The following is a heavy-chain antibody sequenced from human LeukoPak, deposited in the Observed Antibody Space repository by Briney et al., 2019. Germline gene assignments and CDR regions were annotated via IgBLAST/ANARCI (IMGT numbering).Heavy chain of an antibody. Sequence: SETLSLTCTVPGGSISSYSYFWSWVRHPAGTGLEWIGRIYTSGSTNYNPSLKSRVTISVDTSKNQFSLKLSSVTAADTAVYYCARDVDGTAMSYWDQGTLVTVSS. CDR2: IYTSGST. CDR3: ARDVDGTAMSY. CDR1: GGSISSYSYF. J-gene: IGHJ4*02. D-gene: IGHD5-18*01. V-gene: IGHV4-61*02.